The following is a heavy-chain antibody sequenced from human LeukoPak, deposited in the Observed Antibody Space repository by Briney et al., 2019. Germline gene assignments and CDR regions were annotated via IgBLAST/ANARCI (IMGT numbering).Heavy chain of an antibody. Sequence: ASVKVSCKASGYTFTSNYIHWVRQAPGQGLEWMGMIYPRDGSTSYAQKFQGRVTVTRDTSTSTVHMELSGLRSEDTAVYYCAREQEGLYYLGQGTLVTVSS. CDR3: AREQEGLYY. CDR2: IYPRDGST. J-gene: IGHJ4*02. V-gene: IGHV1-46*01. CDR1: GYTFTSNY.